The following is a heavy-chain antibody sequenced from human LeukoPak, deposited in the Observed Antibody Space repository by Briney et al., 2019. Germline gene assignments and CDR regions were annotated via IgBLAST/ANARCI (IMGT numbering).Heavy chain of an antibody. D-gene: IGHD6-25*01. Sequence: GGSLRLSRAASGFTFSDFCMHWVRQAPGKGPEWVSRTSKDGSHTVYADSAKGRFTASRDNTKNTVYLEVTSLRPEDTAVYYCTRGGYSGSYYRFSWGQGTPVTVAS. V-gene: IGHV3-74*01. CDR1: GFTFSDFC. CDR2: TSKDGSHT. CDR3: TRGGYSGSYYRFS. J-gene: IGHJ4*02.